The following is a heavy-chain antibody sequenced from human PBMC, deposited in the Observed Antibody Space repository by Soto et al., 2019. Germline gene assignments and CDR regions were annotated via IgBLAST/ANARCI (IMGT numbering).Heavy chain of an antibody. D-gene: IGHD3-22*01. CDR2: IVVGSGNT. CDR3: AADLYYYDSSGYYPVPNYGMDV. CDR1: GFTFTSSA. V-gene: IGHV1-58*01. J-gene: IGHJ6*02. Sequence: QMQLVQSGPEVKKPGTSVKVSCKASGFTFTSSAVQWVRQARGQRLEWIGWIVVGSGNTNYAQKFQERVTITRDMSTSTAYMELSSLRSEDTAVYYCAADLYYYDSSGYYPVPNYGMDVWGQGTTVTVSS.